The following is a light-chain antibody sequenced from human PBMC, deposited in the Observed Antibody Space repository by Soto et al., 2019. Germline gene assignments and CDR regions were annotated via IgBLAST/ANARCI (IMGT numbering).Light chain of an antibody. CDR2: DTS. CDR3: QQYNRWPLT. Sequence: EIVMTQSPATLSVSPGERATLSCRASQSVSSDLVWYQQKAGQAPRLLIYDTSTRATGIPARFSGSGSGTEFTLTISSLQSEDSAVYHCQQYNRWPLTFGGWIKVGIK. V-gene: IGKV3-15*01. CDR1: QSVSSD. J-gene: IGKJ4*01.